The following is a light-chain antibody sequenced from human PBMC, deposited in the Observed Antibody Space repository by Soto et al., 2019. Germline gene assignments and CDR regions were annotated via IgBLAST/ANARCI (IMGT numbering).Light chain of an antibody. J-gene: IGKJ1*01. Sequence: EIVITQSPATLSVSPGERATLSCRASQSVSSNLAWYQQKPGQAPRLLIYGASTRATGIPARFSGSGSGTEFTLTISSLQSEDFAVYYCQQYNNWPWTFCQGTKVDIK. V-gene: IGKV3-15*01. CDR3: QQYNNWPWT. CDR2: GAS. CDR1: QSVSSN.